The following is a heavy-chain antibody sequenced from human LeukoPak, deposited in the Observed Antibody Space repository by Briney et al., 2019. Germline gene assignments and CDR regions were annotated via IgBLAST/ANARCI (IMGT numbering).Heavy chain of an antibody. CDR1: GGTFSSYA. J-gene: IGHJ5*02. V-gene: IGHV1-69*04. CDR3: ARSRPYSSSSCAWFDP. CDR2: IIPIFGIA. Sequence: SVKVSCKASGGTFSSYAISWVRQAPGQGLEWMGRIIPIFGIANYAQKFQGRVTITADKSTSTAYMELSSLRSEDTAVYYCARSRPYSSSSCAWFDPWGQGALVTVSS. D-gene: IGHD6-6*01.